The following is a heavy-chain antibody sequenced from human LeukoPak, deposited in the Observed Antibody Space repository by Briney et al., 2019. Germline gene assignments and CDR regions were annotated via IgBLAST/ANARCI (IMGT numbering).Heavy chain of an antibody. J-gene: IGHJ3*02. CDR2: FYISGST. D-gene: IGHD3-10*01. CDR1: GDSISSPGSY. Sequence: PSQTLSLTCSVSGDSISSPGSYWSWVRQPAGKGLEWIGRFYISGSTNYNPSLKSRVTISVDTSKNQFSLKLTSVTAADTAVYYCARRHKVGAGDALDIWGQGTMVTVSS. V-gene: IGHV4-61*02. CDR3: ARRHKVGAGDALDI.